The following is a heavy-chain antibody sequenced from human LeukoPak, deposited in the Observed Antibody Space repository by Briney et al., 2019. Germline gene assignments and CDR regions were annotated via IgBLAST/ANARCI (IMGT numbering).Heavy chain of an antibody. CDR1: GFTFSSYS. J-gene: IGHJ4*02. CDR2: ISSSSSYI. Sequence: PGGSLRLSCAASGFTFSSYSMNWVRQAPGKGLEWVSSISSSSSYIYYPDSVKGRFTISRDNAKNSLYLQMNSLRAEDTAVYYCARGGLWGSYPFDYWGQGTLVTVSS. V-gene: IGHV3-21*06. CDR3: ARGGLWGSYPFDY. D-gene: IGHD1-26*01.